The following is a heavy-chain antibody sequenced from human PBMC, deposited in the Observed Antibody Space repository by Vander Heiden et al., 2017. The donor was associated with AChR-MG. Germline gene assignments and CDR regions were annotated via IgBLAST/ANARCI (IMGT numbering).Heavy chain of an antibody. V-gene: IGHV3-30*04. CDR3: ARPHCVEGVCSWDDALEI. CDR2: ISYDGRRDH. D-gene: IGHD2-8*01. J-gene: IGHJ3*02. CDR1: GFRFSIYA. Sequence: QVQLVESGGGVVQPGRSLRLSCAASGFRFSIYAMHWVRQAPGKGLEWVAIISYDGRRDHFYADSVKGRFTISRDNSRNTLYLEMNSLRPEDTALYYCARPHCVEGVCSWDDALEIWGQGTMVTVSS.